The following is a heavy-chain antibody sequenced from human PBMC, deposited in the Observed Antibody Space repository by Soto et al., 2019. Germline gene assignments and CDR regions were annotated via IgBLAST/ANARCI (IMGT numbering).Heavy chain of an antibody. CDR2: IIPIFGTA. Sequence: QVQLVQSGAEVKKPGSSVKVSCKASGGTFSSYAISWVRQAPGQGLEWMGGIIPIFGTANYAQKFQGRVTITADESTSTAYMELSSRRSEDTAVYYCASSYYGDHHYNYYYGMDVWGQGTTVTVSS. V-gene: IGHV1-69*01. CDR1: GGTFSSYA. J-gene: IGHJ6*02. CDR3: ASSYYGDHHYNYYYGMDV. D-gene: IGHD4-17*01.